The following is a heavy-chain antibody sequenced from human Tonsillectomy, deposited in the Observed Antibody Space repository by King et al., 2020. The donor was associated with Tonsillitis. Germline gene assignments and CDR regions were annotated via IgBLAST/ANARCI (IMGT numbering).Heavy chain of an antibody. D-gene: IGHD4-23*01. CDR2: IYYSGST. Sequence: LQLQESGPGLVKPSQTLSLTCTVSGGSISSGGYYWSWIRQHPGKGLEWIGYIYYSGSTYYNPSLKSRVTISVDTSKNQFSLKLSSVTAADTAVYYCATKGYGGIGFDAFGIWGQGTMVTVSS. CDR3: ATKGYGGIGFDAFGI. CDR1: GGSISSGGYY. V-gene: IGHV4-31*03. J-gene: IGHJ3*02.